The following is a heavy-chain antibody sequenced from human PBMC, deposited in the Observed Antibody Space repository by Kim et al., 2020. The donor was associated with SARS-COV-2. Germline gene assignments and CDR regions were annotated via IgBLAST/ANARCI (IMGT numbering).Heavy chain of an antibody. Sequence: ASVKVSCKASGYIFIHYAMNWVRQAPGQGLEWIGWINTSTGTPTSAHECAGRCAFSVDTSVNTAYLHISSLKAEDTGVYFCARGTSHNWNDPIDYWGQGTLVSVSS. J-gene: IGHJ4*02. V-gene: IGHV7-4-1*02. CDR3: ARGTSHNWNDPIDY. CDR1: GYIFIHYA. D-gene: IGHD1-20*01. CDR2: INTSTGTP.